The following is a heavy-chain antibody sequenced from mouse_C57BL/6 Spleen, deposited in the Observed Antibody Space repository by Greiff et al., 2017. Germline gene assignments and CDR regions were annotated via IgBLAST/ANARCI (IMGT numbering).Heavy chain of an antibody. CDR3: VRHDSNFFFDY. CDR1: GFSFNTYA. V-gene: IGHV10-1*01. D-gene: IGHD2-5*01. J-gene: IGHJ2*01. Sequence: EVQLQESGGGLVQPKGSLKLSCAASGFSFNTYAMNWVRQAPGKGLEWVARIRSKSNNYATYYADSVKDRFTISRDDSESMLYLQMNNLKTEDTAMYYCVRHDSNFFFDYWGQGTTLTVSS. CDR2: IRSKSNNYAT.